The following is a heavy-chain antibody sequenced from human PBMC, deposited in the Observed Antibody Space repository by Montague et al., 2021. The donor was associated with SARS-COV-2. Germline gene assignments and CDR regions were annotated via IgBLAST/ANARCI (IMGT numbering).Heavy chain of an antibody. V-gene: IGHV3-30*04. D-gene: IGHD6-13*01. CDR3: ARPALESYSKSWYLDY. CDR2: ISYDGSNK. Sequence: SLRLSCAVSGFTFSSYAMHWVRQAPGKGLEWVAGISYDGSNKYYADSVKGRFTISRDNSKNTLYLQMNSLRAEDTAVYYCARPALESYSKSWYLDYWGQGTLVTVSS. J-gene: IGHJ4*02. CDR1: GFTFSSYA.